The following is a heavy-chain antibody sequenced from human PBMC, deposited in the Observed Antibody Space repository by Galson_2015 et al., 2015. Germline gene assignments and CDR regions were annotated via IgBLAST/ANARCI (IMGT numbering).Heavy chain of an antibody. D-gene: IGHD2-2*01. V-gene: IGHV5-51*01. CDR3: ARHVVVPAVALTNGYYMDV. CDR2: IYPGDSDT. Sequence: QSGAEVKKPGESLKISCKGSGYSFTNYWIGWVRQMPGKGLEWMGIIYPGDSDTRYSPSFQGQVTISADKSISTAYLQWSSLKASDTAMYYCARHVVVPAVALTNGYYMDVWGKGTTVTVSS. J-gene: IGHJ6*03. CDR1: GYSFTNYW.